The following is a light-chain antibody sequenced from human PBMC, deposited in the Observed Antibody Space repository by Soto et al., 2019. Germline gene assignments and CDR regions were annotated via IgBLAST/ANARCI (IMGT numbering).Light chain of an antibody. CDR3: KQYNSWPRT. CDR1: QGIKNY. CDR2: GAY. V-gene: IGKV3-15*01. J-gene: IGKJ1*01. Sequence: EIVMTQSPVTLSVSPGERATLSCRASQGIKNYLAWFQQKPGQAHRLLVYGAYTRATTIPARFSGSGSGTEFTLSIRSLQSEDFAVYYCKQYNSWPRTFGQGTKVDIK.